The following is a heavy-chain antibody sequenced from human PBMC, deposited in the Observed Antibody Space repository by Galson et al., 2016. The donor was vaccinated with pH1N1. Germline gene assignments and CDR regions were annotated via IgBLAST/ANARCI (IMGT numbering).Heavy chain of an antibody. Sequence: SCKASGYTFTEYDINWVRQATGQGLEWMGWMNPNSGKTGFAPKFQGRVTMTRSISIGTAYMELSSLTSDDTAVYYCARSGLWLKVGFDYSYYFMDVWGKGTTVTVSS. CDR2: MNPNSGKT. D-gene: IGHD3-22*01. CDR1: GYTFTEYD. CDR3: ARSGLWLKVGFDYSYYFMDV. V-gene: IGHV1-8*01. J-gene: IGHJ6*03.